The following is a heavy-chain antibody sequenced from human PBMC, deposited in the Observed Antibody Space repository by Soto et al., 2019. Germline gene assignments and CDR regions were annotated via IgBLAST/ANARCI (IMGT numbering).Heavy chain of an antibody. CDR1: GYTFTSSG. CDR2: ISAYNGNT. V-gene: IGHV1-18*01. J-gene: IGHJ6*03. Sequence: SAKVACKASGYTFTSSGVSGVRQAPGQGLEWMGWISAYNGNTNYAQKLQGRVTMTTDTSTSTAYMELRSLRSDDTAVYYCARAYCTSTSCYDDYYYYYFMDVWGKGTTVTVSS. D-gene: IGHD2-2*01. CDR3: ARAYCTSTSCYDDYYYYYFMDV.